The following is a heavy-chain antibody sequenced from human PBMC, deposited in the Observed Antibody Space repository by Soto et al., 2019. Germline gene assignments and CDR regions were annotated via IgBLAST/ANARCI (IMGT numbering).Heavy chain of an antibody. J-gene: IGHJ6*02. Sequence: ASVKVSCKASGYIITSYGISWVRQAPGQGLEWMGWISTHNDNTHYAQNLQGRVTMTTDTSTSTAYMELRSLRSDDTAVYYCARGLYSGTYNGYYYYYGMDVWGQGTTVTVSS. V-gene: IGHV1-18*01. CDR3: ARGLYSGTYNGYYYYYGMDV. CDR1: GYIITSYG. D-gene: IGHD1-26*01. CDR2: ISTHNDNT.